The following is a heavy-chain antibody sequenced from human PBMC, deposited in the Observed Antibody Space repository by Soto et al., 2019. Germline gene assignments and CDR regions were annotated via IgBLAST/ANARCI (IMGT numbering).Heavy chain of an antibody. V-gene: IGHV3-74*01. CDR3: VVQGIDY. D-gene: IGHD1-26*01. CDR2: INTDGSST. Sequence: PGGSLRLSCVASGFTFRSYWMYWVRQAPGKGLVWVSRINTDGSSTTYADSVKGRFSISRDNAKNTLYLQVNSLRVEDTAVYYCVVQGIDYWGQGTLVTVSS. CDR1: GFTFRSYW. J-gene: IGHJ4*02.